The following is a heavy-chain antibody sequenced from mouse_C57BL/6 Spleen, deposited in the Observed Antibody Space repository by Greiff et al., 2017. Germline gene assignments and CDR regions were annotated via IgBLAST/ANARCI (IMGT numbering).Heavy chain of an antibody. J-gene: IGHJ4*01. CDR2: IYTGSGNI. V-gene: IGHV1-55*01. D-gene: IGHD3-2*02. CDR3: AKGFYAIDY. CDR1: GYTFTSYW. Sequence: QVQLQQPGAALVKPGASVKMSCKASGYTFTSYWITWVKQRHGQGLEWLGDIYTGSGNINYNEKVKSKATLTVDTATSTAYMQRSSLTSEDSAVYYCAKGFYAIDYWGQGTSVTFSS.